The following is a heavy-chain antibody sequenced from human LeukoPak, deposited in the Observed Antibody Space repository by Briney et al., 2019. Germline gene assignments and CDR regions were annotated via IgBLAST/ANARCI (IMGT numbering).Heavy chain of an antibody. Sequence: GGSLRLSCAASGFTLSNYDMNWVRQAPGKGLEWFSYISSSGSTKSYADAVKGRFTVSRDNTKNSLYLQMNTLRDEETALYYCAREGDDCSLGPNYFDYWGQGTLVTVSS. CDR1: GFTLSNYD. CDR2: ISSSGSTK. CDR3: AREGDDCSLGPNYFDY. J-gene: IGHJ4*02. D-gene: IGHD2-21*02. V-gene: IGHV3-48*02.